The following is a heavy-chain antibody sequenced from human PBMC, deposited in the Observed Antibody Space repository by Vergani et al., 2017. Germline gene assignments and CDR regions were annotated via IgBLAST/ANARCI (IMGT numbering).Heavy chain of an antibody. CDR1: GFTFSSYS. Sequence: EVQLVESGGGLVQPGGSLRLSCAASGFTFSSYSMNWVRQAPGKGLEWVSSISSSSSYIYYADSVKGRFTISRDNAKNSLYLQMNSLRAEDTAVYYCARDNIAGGTTNYFDYWGQGTLVTVSS. D-gene: IGHD2/OR15-2a*01. CDR3: ARDNIAGGTTNYFDY. CDR2: ISSSSSYI. J-gene: IGHJ4*02. V-gene: IGHV3-21*01.